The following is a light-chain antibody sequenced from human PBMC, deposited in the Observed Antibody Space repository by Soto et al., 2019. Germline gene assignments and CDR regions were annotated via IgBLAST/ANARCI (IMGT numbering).Light chain of an antibody. CDR3: QQYGSLPIT. CDR2: DAY. J-gene: IGKJ5*01. CDR1: QRIRSTY. V-gene: IGKV3-20*01. Sequence: PGERATLSCRASQRIRSTYLAWYQQKPGQAPRLLIYDAYSRATGSPDTFSGSGSGTDFTLTISRLEPEDFAVYYCQQYGSLPITFGQGTRLEI.